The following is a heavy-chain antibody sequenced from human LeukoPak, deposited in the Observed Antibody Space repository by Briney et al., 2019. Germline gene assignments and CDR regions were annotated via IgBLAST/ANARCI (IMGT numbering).Heavy chain of an antibody. CDR1: GGSISSYY. Sequence: PSETLSLTCTVSGGSISSYYWSWIRQPPGKGLEWIGYIYYSGSTNYNPSLKSRVTISVDTSKNQFSLKLSSVTAADTAVYYCARDNDSSGSHWFDPWGQGTLVTVSS. D-gene: IGHD3-22*01. J-gene: IGHJ5*02. CDR3: ARDNDSSGSHWFDP. CDR2: IYYSGST. V-gene: IGHV4-59*01.